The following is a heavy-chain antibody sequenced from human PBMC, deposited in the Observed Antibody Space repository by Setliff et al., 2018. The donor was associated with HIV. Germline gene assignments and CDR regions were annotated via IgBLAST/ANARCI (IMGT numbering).Heavy chain of an antibody. Sequence: GGSLRLSCAASGFTFSTYRMNWVRQAPGKGLEWVSSISSSSSYIYYADSLKGRFTISRDNAKNSLYLQMNSLRAEDTAVYYCARHSDWYGNDAFDIWGQGTRVTVSS. D-gene: IGHD6-19*01. V-gene: IGHV3-21*01. CDR3: ARHSDWYGNDAFDI. CDR1: GFTFSTYR. CDR2: ISSSSSYI. J-gene: IGHJ3*02.